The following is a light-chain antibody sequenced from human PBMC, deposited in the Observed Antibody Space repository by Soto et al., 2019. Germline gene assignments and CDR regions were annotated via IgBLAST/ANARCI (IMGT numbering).Light chain of an antibody. J-gene: IGLJ3*02. V-gene: IGLV2-23*01. CDR2: EGS. Sequence: QSALTKPASVSGSPGQSITISCTGTSSDVGTYNLVSWYQQHPGKAPQLMFYEGSKRPSGVSNRFSGSKSGNTASLTVSGLQAEDEADYYCCSYTSNNTWVFGGGTKLTVL. CDR3: CSYTSNNTWV. CDR1: SSDVGTYNL.